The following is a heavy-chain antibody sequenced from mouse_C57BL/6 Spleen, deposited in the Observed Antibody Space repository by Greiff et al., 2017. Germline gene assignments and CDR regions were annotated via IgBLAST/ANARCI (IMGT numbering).Heavy chain of an antibody. CDR2: IWTGGGT. Sequence: QVQLKESGPGLVAPSQSLSITCTVSGFSLTSYAISWVRQPPGKGLDWLGVIWTGGGTNCNSALKSRLSISKDNSKSQVFLKMNSLPTDDTARYYCARGAHYGSSSYAMDYWGQGASVTVSS. V-gene: IGHV2-9-1*01. CDR1: GFSLTSYA. J-gene: IGHJ4*01. D-gene: IGHD1-1*01. CDR3: ARGAHYGSSSYAMDY.